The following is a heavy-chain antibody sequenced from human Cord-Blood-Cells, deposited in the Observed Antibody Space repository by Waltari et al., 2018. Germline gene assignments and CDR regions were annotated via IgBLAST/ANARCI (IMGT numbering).Heavy chain of an antibody. CDR2: INPNSGGT. J-gene: IGHJ4*02. D-gene: IGHD2-2*02. CDR3: ARGRVGDIVVVPAAISPYSGYDFDY. CDR1: YTFTGYY. Sequence: YTFTGYYMHWVRQAPGQGLEWMGWINPNSGGTNYAQKFQGRVTMTRDTSISTAYMELSRLRSDDTAVYYCARGRVGDIVVVPAAISPYSGYDFDYWGQGTLVTVSS. V-gene: IGHV1-2*02.